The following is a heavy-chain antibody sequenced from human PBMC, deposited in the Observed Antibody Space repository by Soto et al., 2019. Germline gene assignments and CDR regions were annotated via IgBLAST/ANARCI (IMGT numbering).Heavy chain of an antibody. CDR1: GGSISSGGYY. CDR2: IYYSGST. Sequence: SETLSLTCTVSGGSISSGGYYWSWIRQHPGKGLEWIGYIYYSGSTYYNPSLKSRVTIPVDTSKNQFSLKLSSVTAADTAVYYCARTRYYDSSGPDYWGQGTLVTVSS. J-gene: IGHJ4*02. V-gene: IGHV4-31*03. CDR3: ARTRYYDSSGPDY. D-gene: IGHD3-22*01.